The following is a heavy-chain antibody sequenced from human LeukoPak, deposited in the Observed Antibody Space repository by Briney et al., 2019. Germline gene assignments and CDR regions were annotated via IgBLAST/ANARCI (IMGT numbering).Heavy chain of an antibody. CDR3: ARGRTYYPCKYY. CDR1: GYTFTISF. Sequence: ASVKVSCKSSGYTFTISFVNCVPQAPGQRLEWMGWISAYNGRTNYAQKFQGRVTMTTDSSTSTAYMDLTSLRSDDTAVYYCARGRTYYPCKYYWSQGTLVTVSS. J-gene: IGHJ4*02. V-gene: IGHV1-18*01. D-gene: IGHD1-26*01. CDR2: ISAYNGRT.